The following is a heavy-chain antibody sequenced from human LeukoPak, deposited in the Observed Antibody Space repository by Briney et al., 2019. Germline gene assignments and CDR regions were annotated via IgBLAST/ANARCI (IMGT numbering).Heavy chain of an antibody. Sequence: GGSLRLSCAASGFTFSSYNMNWFRQAPGKGLEWVASISSSRSYIYYAGSVKGRFTISRDNAKISTYLQMNSLRAEDTAVYYCARDLDYGGNLWGQGTLVTVSS. CDR1: GFTFSSYN. D-gene: IGHD4-23*01. CDR3: ARDLDYGGNL. V-gene: IGHV3-21*01. J-gene: IGHJ4*02. CDR2: ISSSRSYI.